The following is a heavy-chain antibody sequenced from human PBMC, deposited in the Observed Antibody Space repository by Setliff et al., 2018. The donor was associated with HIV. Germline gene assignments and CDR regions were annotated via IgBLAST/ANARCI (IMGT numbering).Heavy chain of an antibody. D-gene: IGHD3-16*01. V-gene: IGHV3-30*02. CDR2: IRPDGIYK. CDR3: AKDTPQGAAIDL. J-gene: IGHJ4*02. Sequence: GGSLRLSCAASGFTLDTYGVHWVRQAPGKGLDWVAFIRPDGIYKYYADSVQGRFTISRDNSKNTLYLQINSLRPDDTAIYYCAKDTPQGAAIDLWGQGTLVTV. CDR1: GFTLDTYG.